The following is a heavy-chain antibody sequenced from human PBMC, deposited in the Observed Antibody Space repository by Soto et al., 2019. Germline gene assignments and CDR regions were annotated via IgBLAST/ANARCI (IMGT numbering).Heavy chain of an antibody. CDR3: ARLRIVPAAIRWFDP. CDR2: INHSGST. V-gene: IGHV4-34*01. CDR1: GGSFSGYY. Sequence: SETLSLTCAVYGGSFSGYYWSWIRQPPGKGLEWIGEINHSGSTNYNPSLKSRVTISVDTSKNQFSLKLSSVTAADTAVYYCARLRIVPAAIRWFDPWGQGTLVTVSS. D-gene: IGHD2-2*01. J-gene: IGHJ5*02.